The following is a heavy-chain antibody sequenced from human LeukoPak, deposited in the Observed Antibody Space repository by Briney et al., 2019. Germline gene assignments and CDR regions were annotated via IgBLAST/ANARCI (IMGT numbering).Heavy chain of an antibody. CDR2: ISSSSSYI. D-gene: IGHD3-16*01. Sequence: GGSLRLSCAASGFTFSSYSMNWVREAPGKGLEWVSSISSSSSYIYYADSVKGRFTISRDNAKNSLYLQMSNLRAEDTAVYFCARGGGLDVWGQGATVTVSS. CDR3: ARGGGLDV. CDR1: GFTFSSYS. J-gene: IGHJ6*02. V-gene: IGHV3-21*04.